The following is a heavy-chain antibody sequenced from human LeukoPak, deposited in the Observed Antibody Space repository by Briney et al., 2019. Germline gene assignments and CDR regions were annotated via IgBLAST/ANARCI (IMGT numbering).Heavy chain of an antibody. CDR3: TSTVDGRYYFDY. V-gene: IGHV3-73*01. D-gene: IGHD4-23*01. Sequence: GGSLKLSCAASGFTFSGSAMHWVRQASGKGLEWVGSIRSKANSYATAYATSVKGRFTISRDDSKNTAYLRMNSLKTEDTAVYYCTSTVDGRYYFDYWGQGTLVTVSS. J-gene: IGHJ4*02. CDR2: IRSKANSYAT. CDR1: GFTFSGSA.